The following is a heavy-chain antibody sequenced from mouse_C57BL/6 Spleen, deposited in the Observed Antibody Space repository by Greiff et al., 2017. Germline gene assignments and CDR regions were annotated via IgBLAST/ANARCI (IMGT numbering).Heavy chain of an antibody. V-gene: IGHV1-61*01. D-gene: IGHD2-3*01. Sequence: QVQLQQPGAELVRPGSSVKLSCKASGYTFTSYWMDWVKQRPGQGLEWIGNIYPSDSETHYNQKFKDKATLTVDKSSSTAYMQLSSLTSEDSAVYDWARGDGYPAWFAYWGQGTLVTVSA. J-gene: IGHJ3*01. CDR2: IYPSDSET. CDR3: ARGDGYPAWFAY. CDR1: GYTFTSYW.